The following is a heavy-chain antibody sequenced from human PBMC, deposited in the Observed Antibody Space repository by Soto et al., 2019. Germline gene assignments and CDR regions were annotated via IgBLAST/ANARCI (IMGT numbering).Heavy chain of an antibody. D-gene: IGHD5-12*01. CDR1: CFTFISYI. J-gene: IGHJ6*02. V-gene: IGHV3-21*01. CDR2: ISSSSSYI. CDR3: ARVKVVATISAKYYYYYGMDV. Sequence: IRLSIPASCFTFISYIMNWVRQAPGKGLDWVSSISSSSSYIYYADSAKGPFTISRDTAKNSLYLQMNSLRAEDTAVYYCARVKVVATISAKYYYYYGMDVWGQGTTVTVSS.